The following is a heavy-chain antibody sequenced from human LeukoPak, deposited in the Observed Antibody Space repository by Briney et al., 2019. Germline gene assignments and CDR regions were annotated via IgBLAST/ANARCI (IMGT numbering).Heavy chain of an antibody. J-gene: IGHJ6*02. Sequence: GESLKISCKGSGYSFASYWIGWVRQMPGKGLEWMGIIYPGDSDTRYSPSFQGQVTISADKSISTVYLQWSSLKASDTAMYYCARLNTSGYYYYGMDVWGQGTTVTVSS. CDR3: ARLNTSGYYYYGMDV. CDR1: GYSFASYW. V-gene: IGHV5-51*01. CDR2: IYPGDSDT. D-gene: IGHD3-22*01.